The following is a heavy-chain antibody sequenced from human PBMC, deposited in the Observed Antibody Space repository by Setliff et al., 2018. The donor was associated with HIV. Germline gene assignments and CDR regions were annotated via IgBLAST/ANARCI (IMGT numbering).Heavy chain of an antibody. V-gene: IGHV3-30*04. Sequence: EGSLRLSCSASGFQFTPYVFHWVRQAPGKGLEWVAVISNDATQTYYDDSVRGRFTISRDSSKNALYLKFYRPRPDDTAVYYCARARAIDYWSDSLAFWGQGTLVTVSS. CDR1: GFQFTPYV. CDR3: ARARAIDYWSDSLAF. CDR2: ISNDATQT. D-gene: IGHD3-3*01. J-gene: IGHJ4*02.